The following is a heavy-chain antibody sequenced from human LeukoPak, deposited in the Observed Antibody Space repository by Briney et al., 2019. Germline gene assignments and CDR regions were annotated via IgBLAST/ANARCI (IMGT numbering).Heavy chain of an antibody. J-gene: IGHJ4*02. CDR1: GGSISSSSYY. CDR2: INHSGST. V-gene: IGHV4-39*07. CDR3: ARGGRGRSGSYFFY. D-gene: IGHD1-26*01. Sequence: SETLSLTCTVSGGSISSSSYYWSWIRQPPGKGLEWIGEINHSGSTNYNPSLKSRVTISVDTSKNQFSLKLSSVTAADTAVYYCARGGRGRSGSYFFYWGQGTLVTVSS.